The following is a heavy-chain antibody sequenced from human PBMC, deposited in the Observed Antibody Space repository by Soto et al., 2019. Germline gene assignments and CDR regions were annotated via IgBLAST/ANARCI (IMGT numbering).Heavy chain of an antibody. V-gene: IGHV3-74*01. J-gene: IGHJ4*02. CDR3: ARDPHYFYDSTGYYDY. Sequence: SLIPSCAAAEFTFSCYLMQWVRQAPGKGLVWVSRINSDGSSTSYADSVKGRFTISRDNAKNTLYLQMNSLRAEDTAVYYCARDPHYFYDSTGYYDYWGQGTLVTVSS. CDR2: INSDGSST. D-gene: IGHD3-22*01. CDR1: EFTFSCYL.